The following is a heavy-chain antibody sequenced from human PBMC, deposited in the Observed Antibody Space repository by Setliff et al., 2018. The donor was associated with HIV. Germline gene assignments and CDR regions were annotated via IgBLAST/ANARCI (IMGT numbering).Heavy chain of an antibody. Sequence: GGSLRLSCATSGFTFDSYSIIWVRQAPGKGLEWVSYISGLGGGTIYYADSVRGRFTISRDNAKNSLYLQMNSLRAEDTAVYYCARKGDWGQGTLVTVSS. CDR1: GFTFDSYS. CDR3: ARKGD. V-gene: IGHV3-48*04. CDR2: ISGLGGGTI. J-gene: IGHJ4*02.